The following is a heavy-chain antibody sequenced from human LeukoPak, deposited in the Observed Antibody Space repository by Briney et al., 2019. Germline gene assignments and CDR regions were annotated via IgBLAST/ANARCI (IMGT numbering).Heavy chain of an antibody. V-gene: IGHV3-23*01. CDR2: MSGSGGST. CDR3: ARDVGYNSAGDY. CDR1: GFTFSNYG. J-gene: IGHJ4*02. Sequence: GGSLRLSCAASGFTFSNYGMSWVRQAPGKGLEWVSGMSGSGGSTYYADSVKGRFTISRDNSKNTLYLQMNSLRAEDTAVYYCARDVGYNSAGDYWGQGTLVTVSS. D-gene: IGHD5-24*01.